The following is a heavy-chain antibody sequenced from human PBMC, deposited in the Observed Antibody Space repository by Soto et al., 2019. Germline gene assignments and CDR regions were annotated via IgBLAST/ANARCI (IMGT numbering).Heavy chain of an antibody. CDR1: GFIFNEYG. CDR2: IWYDGSNK. V-gene: IGHV3-33*03. J-gene: IGHJ4*02. CDR3: ARWGCSGSNCNLNQRSFDL. Sequence: QVQLVESGGGVVQPGRSLRLSCAASGFIFNEYGMHWVRQAPGKGLEWVAVIWYDGSNKYYADSVMGRFTFSRDNSKNTMSLQMNSLRVEDTAVYYCARWGCSGSNCNLNQRSFDLWGQGTLVTVSS. D-gene: IGHD2-15*01.